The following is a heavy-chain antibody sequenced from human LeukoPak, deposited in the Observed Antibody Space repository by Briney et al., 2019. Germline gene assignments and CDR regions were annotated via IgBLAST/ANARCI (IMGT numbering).Heavy chain of an antibody. CDR3: AREDPQTTVPEGMDV. J-gene: IGHJ6*02. CDR1: GGSISYYY. CDR2: IYYSGTT. V-gene: IGHV4-59*01. D-gene: IGHD4-17*01. Sequence: SETLSLTCTVSGGSISYYYWSWIRQSPGKGLEWIGYIYYSGTTNYNPSLKSRVTISVDTSKNQFSLQLRSVTAADTAVYYCAREDPQTTVPEGMDVWGQGTTVAVSS.